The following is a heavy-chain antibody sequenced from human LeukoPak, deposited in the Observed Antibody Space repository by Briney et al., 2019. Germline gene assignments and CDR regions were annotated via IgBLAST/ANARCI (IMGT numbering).Heavy chain of an antibody. Sequence: PGGSLRLSCAASGFTFSSYSMNWVRQAPGKGLEWVSCISSSSSYIYYADSVKGLFTISRDNAKNSLYLQMNSLRAEDTAVYYCARGIAVAGYYYYMDVWGKGTTVTVSS. CDR1: GFTFSSYS. CDR2: ISSSSSYI. CDR3: ARGIAVAGYYYYMDV. J-gene: IGHJ6*03. D-gene: IGHD6-19*01. V-gene: IGHV3-21*01.